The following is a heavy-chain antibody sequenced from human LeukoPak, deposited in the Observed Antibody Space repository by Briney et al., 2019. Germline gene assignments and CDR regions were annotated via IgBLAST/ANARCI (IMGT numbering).Heavy chain of an antibody. CDR1: GFTFSTYA. CDR2: ISGSGGGT. J-gene: IGHJ6*03. Sequence: GGSLRLSCAASGFTFSTYAMSWVRQAEGKGLEWVSLISGSGGGTYYADSVKGRFTISRDNSKNTLYLQLNSLRAEDTAVYYCAKDASRYYYMDVWGKGTTVTVSS. V-gene: IGHV3-23*01. CDR3: AKDASRYYYMDV.